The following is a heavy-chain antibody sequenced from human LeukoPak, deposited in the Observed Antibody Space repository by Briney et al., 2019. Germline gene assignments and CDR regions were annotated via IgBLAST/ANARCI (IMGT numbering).Heavy chain of an antibody. CDR2: ISSSSSYI. J-gene: IGHJ4*02. CDR3: ARDGITMVRGVTSHFDY. CDR1: GSTFSSYS. Sequence: GGSLRLSCAASGSTFSSYSMNWVRQAPGKGLEWVSSISSSSSYIYYADSVKGRFTISRDNAKNSLYLQMNSLRAEDTAVYYCARDGITMVRGVTSHFDYWGQGTLVTVSS. D-gene: IGHD3-10*01. V-gene: IGHV3-21*01.